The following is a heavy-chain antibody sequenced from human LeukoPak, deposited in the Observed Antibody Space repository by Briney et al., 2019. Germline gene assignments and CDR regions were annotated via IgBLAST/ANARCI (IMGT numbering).Heavy chain of an antibody. Sequence: SQTLSLTCVISVDSVASNSTACNWIRQSPPRGLEWLGRTYYRSKWYNDYALSMKSRITINPDTSKNQFSLQLNSVTPEDTAVYYCARGGQGDGYSADEAFDFWGQGTMVTVS. D-gene: IGHD5-24*01. CDR1: VDSVASNSTA. CDR3: ARGGQGDGYSADEAFDF. CDR2: TYYRSKWYN. J-gene: IGHJ3*01. V-gene: IGHV6-1*01.